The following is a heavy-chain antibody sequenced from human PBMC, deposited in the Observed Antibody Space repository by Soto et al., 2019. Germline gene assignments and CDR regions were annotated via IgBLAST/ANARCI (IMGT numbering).Heavy chain of an antibody. J-gene: IGHJ4*02. D-gene: IGHD1-26*01. CDR2: IFPDDSYT. V-gene: IGHV5-51*01. CDR1: GYIITNYW. CDR3: FVGMGTFRGFDD. Sequence: GESLKISCKASGYIITNYWIGWVRQMPGQGLEWMGIIFPDDSYTRYNPSFQGHVTISVDKSISTAYVQWSSLKASDSAIYYCFVGMGTFRGFDDWGQGTLVTVSS.